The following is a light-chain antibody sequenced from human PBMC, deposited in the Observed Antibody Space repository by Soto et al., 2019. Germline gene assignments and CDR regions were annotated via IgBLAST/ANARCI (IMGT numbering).Light chain of an antibody. J-gene: IGKJ3*01. V-gene: IGKV1-39*01. CDR3: QQSYSTPFT. CDR1: QSISSY. CDR2: AAS. Sequence: DIQMTQSPSSLSASVGDRVTITCRASQSISSYLNWYQQKPGKAPKLLIYAASSLQSGVPSRFSGSVSGTDFTLTISSLQPEDFETYYCQQSYSTPFTFGPGNKVDIK.